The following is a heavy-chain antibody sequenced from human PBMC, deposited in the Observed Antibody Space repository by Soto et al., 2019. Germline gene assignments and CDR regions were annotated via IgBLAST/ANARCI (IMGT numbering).Heavy chain of an antibody. V-gene: IGHV4-59*01. J-gene: IGHJ3*02. CDR2: IYYNGST. D-gene: IGHD3-22*01. CDR1: GCSISSYY. Sequence: SEPLSLTCTVSGCSISSYYWNWIRQPPWKGLEWIGYIYYNGSTNYNPSLKSRVTISVDTSKSQFSLKLSSVTAADTAVYYCARDFYDSSGYLDAFDIWGQGTMVTVSS. CDR3: ARDFYDSSGYLDAFDI.